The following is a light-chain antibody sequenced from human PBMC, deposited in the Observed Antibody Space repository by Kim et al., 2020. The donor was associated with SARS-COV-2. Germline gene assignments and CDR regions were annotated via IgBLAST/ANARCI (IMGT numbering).Light chain of an antibody. Sequence: SVSAGESVPRSGRASQNISTDLAWYRQKPGQGPRVLINDASTCAAGIPASFSGCGSGTDFTLTIASLQSDDSALYYCQQYCYGRAFGQGTRLEIK. CDR3: QQYCYGRA. J-gene: IGKJ5*01. CDR2: DAS. V-gene: IGKV3-15*01. CDR1: QNISTD.